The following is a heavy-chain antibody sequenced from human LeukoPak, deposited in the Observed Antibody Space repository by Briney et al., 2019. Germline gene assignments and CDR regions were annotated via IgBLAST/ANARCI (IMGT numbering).Heavy chain of an antibody. CDR2: VYYSGST. Sequence: SETLSLTCTVSGGSISSSRYYWGWIRQPPGKGLEWIGGVYYSGSTYYNPSLKGRVTISVDTSKNQFSLKLTSVTAADTAVCYCARLDHADNFDYWGQGALVTVSS. CDR3: ARLDHADNFDY. V-gene: IGHV4-39*01. D-gene: IGHD1-14*01. J-gene: IGHJ4*02. CDR1: GGSISSSRYY.